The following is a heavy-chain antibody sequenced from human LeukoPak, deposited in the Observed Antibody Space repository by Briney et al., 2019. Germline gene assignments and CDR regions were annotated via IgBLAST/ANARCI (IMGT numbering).Heavy chain of an antibody. J-gene: IGHJ4*02. CDR3: ARVFRRLRLGELSLGY. V-gene: IGHV1-8*01. CDR2: MNPNSGNT. CDR1: GYTFTSYD. Sequence: GASVKVSCKASGYTFTSYDINWVRQATGQGLEWMGWMNPNSGNTGYAQKFQGRVTMTRNTSISTAYMELSSLRSEATAVYYCARVFRRLRLGELSLGYWGQGTLVTVSS. D-gene: IGHD3-16*02.